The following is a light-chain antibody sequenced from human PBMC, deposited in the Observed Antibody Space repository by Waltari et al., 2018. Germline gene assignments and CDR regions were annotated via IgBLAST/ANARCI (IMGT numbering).Light chain of an antibody. CDR1: SSDAGGSNC. Sequence: QSALTQPASVSGSPGESITISCTGTSSDAGGSNCVSWYQQHPGKAPKLMIYDVSNRPSGVSNRFSGSKSGNTASLTISGLQAEDEADYYCSSYTSSNTLVFGTGTKVTAL. CDR3: SSYTSSNTLV. J-gene: IGLJ1*01. V-gene: IGLV2-14*03. CDR2: DVS.